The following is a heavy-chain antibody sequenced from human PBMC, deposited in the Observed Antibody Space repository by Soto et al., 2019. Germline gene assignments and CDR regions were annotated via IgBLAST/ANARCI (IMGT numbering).Heavy chain of an antibody. V-gene: IGHV1-2*04. CDR1: GYTFTGYY. Sequence: QVQLVQSGAEVKKPGASVKVSCKASGYTFTGYYMHWVRQAPGQGLEWMGWINPNSGGTNYAQKFQGWVTMTRDTSIRTAYMELSRLRSDDTAVYYCARGGSTVTRLYYFDYWGQGTLVTVSS. CDR2: INPNSGGT. CDR3: ARGGSTVTRLYYFDY. D-gene: IGHD4-17*01. J-gene: IGHJ4*02.